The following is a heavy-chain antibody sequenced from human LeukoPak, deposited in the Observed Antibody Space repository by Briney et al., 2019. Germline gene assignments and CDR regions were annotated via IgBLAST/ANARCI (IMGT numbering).Heavy chain of an antibody. CDR3: AKSGRGSGWYGAHYLDY. J-gene: IGHJ4*02. D-gene: IGHD6-19*01. Sequence: PGGSLRLSCAASGFTFSSYAMSWVRQAPGKGLEWVSAISGSDSTYYADSVKGRFTISRDNSKNTLYLQMNSLRAEDTAVYYCAKSGRGSGWYGAHYLDYWGQGTLVTVSS. V-gene: IGHV3-23*01. CDR2: ISGSDST. CDR1: GFTFSSYA.